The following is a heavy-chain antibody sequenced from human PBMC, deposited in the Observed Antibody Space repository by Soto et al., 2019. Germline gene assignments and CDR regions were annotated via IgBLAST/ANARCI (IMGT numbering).Heavy chain of an antibody. CDR3: AKRRVMNTPHPCHGMDV. D-gene: IGHD2-8*01. Sequence: EVQLLESGGGLVQPGGALRLSCAASGFTFSSYAMSWGRQAPGKGLEWVSAISGSGGSTYYADSVKGRFTISRDNSNNTLYLKKNSLRAEDSAVDYCAKRRVMNTPHPCHGMDVWGQGTTVTVSS. CDR2: ISGSGGST. CDR1: GFTFSSYA. V-gene: IGHV3-23*01. J-gene: IGHJ6*02.